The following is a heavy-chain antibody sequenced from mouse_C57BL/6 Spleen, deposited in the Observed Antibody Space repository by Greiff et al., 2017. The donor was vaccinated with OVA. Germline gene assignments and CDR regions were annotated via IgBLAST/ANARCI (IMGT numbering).Heavy chain of an antibody. CDR1: GYTFTSYW. V-gene: IGHV1-59*01. D-gene: IGHD2-5*01. CDR2: IDPSDSYT. CDR3: ARSYSNYNFAY. J-gene: IGHJ3*01. Sequence: VQLQQPGAELVRPGPSVKLSCKASGYTFTSYWMHWVKQRPGQGLEWIGVIDPSDSYTNYNQKFKGKATLTVDTSSSTAYMQLSSLTSEDSAVYYCARSYSNYNFAYWGQGTLVTVSA.